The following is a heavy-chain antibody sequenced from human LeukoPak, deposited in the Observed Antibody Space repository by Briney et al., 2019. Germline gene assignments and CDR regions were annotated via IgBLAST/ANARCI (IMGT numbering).Heavy chain of an antibody. Sequence: ASVRVSCKASGYTFTNYALNWVRQAPGQGLEWMGWINTYTGNPTYAQGFTGRFVFSLDTSVSTAYLLINSLKAEDTAVYYCARGNYYDSSGYCVDWGQGTLVTVSS. CDR3: ARGNYYDSSGYCVD. CDR1: GYTFTNYA. D-gene: IGHD3-22*01. J-gene: IGHJ4*02. V-gene: IGHV7-4-1*02. CDR2: INTYTGNP.